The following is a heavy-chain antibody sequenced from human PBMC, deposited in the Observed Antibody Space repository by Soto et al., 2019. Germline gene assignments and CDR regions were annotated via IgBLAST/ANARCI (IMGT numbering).Heavy chain of an antibody. J-gene: IGHJ4*02. CDR2: INPNSGGT. CDR1: GYTFTGYY. V-gene: IGHV1-2*02. CDR3: AREGTYYDILTGYQPAYYSDY. D-gene: IGHD3-9*01. Sequence: QVQLVQSGAEVKKPGASVKVSCKASGYTFTGYYMHWVRQAPGQGLEWMGWINPNSGGTNYAQKFQGRVTMTRDTSISTAYMELSRLRSDDTAVYYCAREGTYYDILTGYQPAYYSDYWGQGTLVTVSS.